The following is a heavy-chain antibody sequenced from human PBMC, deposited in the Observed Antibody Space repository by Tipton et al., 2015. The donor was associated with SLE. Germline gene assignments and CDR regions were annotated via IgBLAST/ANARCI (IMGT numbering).Heavy chain of an antibody. Sequence: TLSLTCVVSGGSISSNNWWSWVRQPPGKGLEWIGDVSHSGNTNYNPSLKSRVTISVDTSKNQFSLKLSSVTAADTAVYYCARGWFGESGPYYMDVWGKGTTVTVSS. CDR3: ARGWFGESGPYYMDV. CDR1: GGSISSNNW. V-gene: IGHV4-4*02. D-gene: IGHD3-10*01. CDR2: VSHSGNT. J-gene: IGHJ6*03.